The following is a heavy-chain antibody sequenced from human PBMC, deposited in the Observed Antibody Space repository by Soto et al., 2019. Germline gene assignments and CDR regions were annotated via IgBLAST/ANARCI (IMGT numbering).Heavy chain of an antibody. CDR2: IYYSGST. Sequence: SETLSLTCTVSGGSISSYYWSRIRQPPGKGLVWIGYIYYSGSTNYNPPFKSRVTISVDTSKNQFSLKLSSVTAADTAVYYCARVLFGRGNWFDPWGQGTLVTVS. D-gene: IGHD3-3*01. CDR1: GGSISSYY. CDR3: ARVLFGRGNWFDP. V-gene: IGHV4-59*01. J-gene: IGHJ5*02.